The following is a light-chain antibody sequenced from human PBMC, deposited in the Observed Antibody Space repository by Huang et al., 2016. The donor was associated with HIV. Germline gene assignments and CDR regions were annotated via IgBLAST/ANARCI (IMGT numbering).Light chain of an antibody. CDR3: QQYGSSPPT. CDR1: QSVSSSY. J-gene: IGKJ2*01. CDR2: GTS. Sequence: EIVLTQSPGTLSLSPGERANLSCRASQSVSSSYLAWYKRKPGQAPRLLIYGTSSRATGLPDRCIGSGSGTDFTLTIIILEPEDFAVYYCQQYGSSPPTFGQGTKLEIK. V-gene: IGKV3-20*01.